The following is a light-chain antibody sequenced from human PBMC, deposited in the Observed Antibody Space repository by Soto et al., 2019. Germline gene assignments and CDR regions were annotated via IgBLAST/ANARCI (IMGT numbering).Light chain of an antibody. J-gene: IGLJ3*02. CDR1: SSNIGSNA. CDR2: SDN. CDR3: ATWDDSLNGQGV. Sequence: QSVLTQPPSASGTPGQRVTISCSGSSSNIGSNAVSWYQQVPGTAPKLLIYSDNQRPSVVPDRFSGSKSGTSASLTITGLQSEDEADYYCATWDDSLNGQGVFGGGTKVTVL. V-gene: IGLV1-44*01.